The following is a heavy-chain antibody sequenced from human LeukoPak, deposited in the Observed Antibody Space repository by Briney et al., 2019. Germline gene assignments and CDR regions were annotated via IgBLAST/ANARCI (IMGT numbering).Heavy chain of an antibody. CDR1: GIPFSDYY. CDR2: IWYDGSNK. D-gene: IGHD3-10*01. CDR3: ARDKWFGELLYFDY. Sequence: PGGSLRLSCVVSGIPFSDYYMNWIRQAPGKGLEWVAVIWYDGSNKYYADSVKGRFTISRDNSKNTLYLQMNSLRAEDTAVYYCARDKWFGELLYFDYWGQGTLVTVSS. V-gene: IGHV3-33*08. J-gene: IGHJ4*02.